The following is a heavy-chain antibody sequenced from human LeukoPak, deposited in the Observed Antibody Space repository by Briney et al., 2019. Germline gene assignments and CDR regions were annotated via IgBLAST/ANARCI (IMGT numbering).Heavy chain of an antibody. CDR2: IYYSGST. J-gene: IGHJ5*02. CDR3: TRTNYGDYNWFDP. CDR1: GGSFSAYY. D-gene: IGHD4-17*01. V-gene: IGHV4-59*01. Sequence: SETLSLTCGVYGGSFSAYYWSWIRQSPGKGLEWIGYIYYSGSTKYNPSLKSRVTMSVDTSKNQFSLKVTSVTAADTAVYYCTRTNYGDYNWFDPWGQGTLVTVSS.